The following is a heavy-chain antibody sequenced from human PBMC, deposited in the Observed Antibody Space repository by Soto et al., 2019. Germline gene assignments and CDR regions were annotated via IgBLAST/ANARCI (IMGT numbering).Heavy chain of an antibody. CDR3: ARVITMVRGVIDWFDP. CDR1: GGSISSGDYY. V-gene: IGHV4-30-4*01. J-gene: IGHJ5*02. CDR2: IYYSGST. Sequence: SETLSLTCTVSGGSISSGDYYWSWIRQPPGKGLEWIGYIYYSGSTYYNPSLKSRVTISVDTSKNQFSLKLSSVTAADTAVYYCARVITMVRGVIDWFDPWGQGTLVTVSS. D-gene: IGHD3-10*01.